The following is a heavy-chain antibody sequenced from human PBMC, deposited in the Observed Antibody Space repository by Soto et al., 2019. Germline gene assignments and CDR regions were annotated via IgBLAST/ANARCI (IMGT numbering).Heavy chain of an antibody. V-gene: IGHV3-7*01. CDR1: GFTSGNYW. J-gene: IGHJ3*01. CDR2: MKQDGGET. D-gene: IGHD2-2*01. CDR3: ARPQLLTFAAFDL. Sequence: EGVLLESGGGLVQPGGSLRLSCAASGFTSGNYWMNWVRQAPGKGLEWVAYMKQDGGETYYVDSVKGRLTISRDNAKKSLYLQMNSLRVDDTALYYWARPQLLTFAAFDLWGQGTAVTVSS.